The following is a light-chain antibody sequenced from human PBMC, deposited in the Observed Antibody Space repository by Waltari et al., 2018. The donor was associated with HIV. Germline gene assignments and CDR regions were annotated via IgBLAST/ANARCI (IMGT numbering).Light chain of an antibody. CDR3: ASYTHRSTLM. J-gene: IGLJ3*02. CDR2: DVT. Sequence: QSALTQPASVSGSPGQSITISCTGTSGDVGGFDFVSWYQQYPGTAPKVIISDVTNRPSGVSRRFSGSKSGNTASLTIAGLRDEDEAYYYCASYTHRSTLMFGGGTKVTVL. V-gene: IGLV2-14*03. CDR1: SGDVGGFDF.